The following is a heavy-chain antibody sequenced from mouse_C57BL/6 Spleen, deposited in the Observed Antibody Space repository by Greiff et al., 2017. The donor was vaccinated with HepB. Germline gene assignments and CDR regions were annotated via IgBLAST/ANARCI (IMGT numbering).Heavy chain of an antibody. V-gene: IGHV1-15*01. CDR3: TRGGSSYEYFDV. D-gene: IGHD1-1*01. CDR1: GYTFTDYE. CDR2: IDPETGGT. Sequence: QVHVKQSGAELVRPGASVTLSCKASGYTFTDYEMHWVKQTPVHGLEWIGAIDPETGGTAYNQKFKGKAILTADKSSSTAYMELRSLTSEDSAVYYCTRGGSSYEYFDVWGTGTTVTVSS. J-gene: IGHJ1*03.